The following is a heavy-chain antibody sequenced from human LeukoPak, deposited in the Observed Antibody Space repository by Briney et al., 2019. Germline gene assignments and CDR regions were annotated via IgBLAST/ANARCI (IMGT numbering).Heavy chain of an antibody. CDR3: ARAGGYCGRISCPYYFDY. CDR2: MNPNSGNT. J-gene: IGHJ4*02. Sequence: ASVRVSCKASGYTFTSYDINWVRQATGQGLEWMGWMNPNSGNTGYAQKFQGRVTMTRNTSMSTAYMELSSLRSEDTAVYYCARAGGYCGRISCPYYFDYWARDPWSPSPQ. D-gene: IGHD2-15*01. V-gene: IGHV1-8*01. CDR1: GYTFTSYD.